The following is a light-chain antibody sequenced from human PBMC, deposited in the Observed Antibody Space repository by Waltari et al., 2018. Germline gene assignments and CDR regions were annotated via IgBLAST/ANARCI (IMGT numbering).Light chain of an antibody. V-gene: IGKV3-20*01. CDR3: QQYGSSPQT. Sequence: VLTPSPGTLSSSPGERASLSSSASQGLSNRYLTWYQQKPGQAPRLLIYGASSRATGIPDRFSGSGSGTDFTLTISRLEPEDFAVYYCQQYGSSPQTFGQGTKVEIK. CDR2: GAS. CDR1: QGLSNRY. J-gene: IGKJ1*01.